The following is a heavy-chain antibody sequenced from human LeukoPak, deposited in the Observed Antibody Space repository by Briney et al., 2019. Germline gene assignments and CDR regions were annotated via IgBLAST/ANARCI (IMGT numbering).Heavy chain of an antibody. CDR3: AKAEDRSSAWNH. CDR2: INGAGDNT. J-gene: IGHJ5*02. V-gene: IGHV3-23*01. CDR1: GFTFNNYA. Sequence: GGSLRLSCAASGFTFNNYALSWVRQAPGKGLAWVSTINGAGDNTYYADSVQGRFTISRDNSKNILHLQINSLRAKDTALYYCAKAEDRSSAWNHWGHGTLVTVT. D-gene: IGHD6-25*01.